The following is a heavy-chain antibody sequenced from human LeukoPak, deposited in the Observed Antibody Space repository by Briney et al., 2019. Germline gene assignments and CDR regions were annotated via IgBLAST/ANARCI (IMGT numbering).Heavy chain of an antibody. D-gene: IGHD7-27*01. CDR1: GGSISSGGYY. CDR2: IYHSGST. J-gene: IGHJ4*02. V-gene: IGHV4-30-2*01. CDR3: ARDRSNWGLDY. Sequence: SETLSLTCTVSGGSISSGGYYWSWIRQPPGKGLEWIGYIYHSGSTYYNPSLKSRVTISVDRSKNQFSLKLSSVTAADTAVYYCARDRSNWGLDYWGQGTLVTVSS.